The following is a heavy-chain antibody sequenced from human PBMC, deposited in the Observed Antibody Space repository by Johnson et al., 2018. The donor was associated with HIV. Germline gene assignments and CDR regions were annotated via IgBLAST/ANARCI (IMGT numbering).Heavy chain of an antibody. V-gene: IGHV3-64*01. D-gene: IGHD6-6*01. CDR1: GFTFSNYA. Sequence: VQLVESGGGVVQPGGSLRLSCAASGFTFSNYAMHWVRQAPGKGLDYVSGISTNGGSTYYANSVKGRFTISRDNSKNTLYLQMGSLRPEDTAVYYCARGQIAARWSDALHFWGQGTKVTISS. CDR3: ARGQIAARWSDALHF. CDR2: ISTNGGST. J-gene: IGHJ3*01.